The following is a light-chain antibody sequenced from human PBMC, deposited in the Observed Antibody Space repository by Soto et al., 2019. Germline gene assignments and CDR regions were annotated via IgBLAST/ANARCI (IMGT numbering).Light chain of an antibody. J-gene: IGLJ1*01. Sequence: QSALTQPRSVSGSHGQSVTISCTGTSSDVGGYNYVSWYQQHPGKAPKLMIYDVSERPSGVPDRFSGSKSGNTASLTISGLQAEDEADYYGCSYAGSFSVFGTVTKVTVL. V-gene: IGLV2-11*01. CDR2: DVS. CDR1: SSDVGGYNY. CDR3: CSYAGSFSV.